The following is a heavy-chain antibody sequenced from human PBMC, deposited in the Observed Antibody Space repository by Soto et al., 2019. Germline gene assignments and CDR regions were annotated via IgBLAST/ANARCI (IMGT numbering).Heavy chain of an antibody. J-gene: IGHJ5*02. Sequence: GGSLRLSCAVSGFTVSSNYMSWVRQPPGKGPEWVSDIYSGGSTYYADSVKGRFTISRDNSKNTLYLQMNSLRAEDTAVYYCARERDGHNPNWFDLWGQGTLVTVSS. CDR1: GFTVSSNY. D-gene: IGHD2-8*01. CDR2: IYSGGST. V-gene: IGHV3-53*01. CDR3: ARERDGHNPNWFDL.